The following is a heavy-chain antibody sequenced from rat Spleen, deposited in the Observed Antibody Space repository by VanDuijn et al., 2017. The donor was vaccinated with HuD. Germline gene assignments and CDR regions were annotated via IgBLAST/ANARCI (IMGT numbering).Heavy chain of an antibody. CDR3: ARHKAGTYWYFDF. V-gene: IGHV5-25*01. CDR1: GFTFSDYY. J-gene: IGHJ1*01. Sequence: EVRLVESGGGLVQPGRSLKLSCAASGFTFSDYYMAWVRQAPTKGLEWVASISPSGGSTHYRDSVKGRFTISRDNAKSTLYLQMDSLRSEDTATYYCARHKAGTYWYFDFWGPGTMVTVSS. CDR2: ISPSGGST. D-gene: IGHD4-2*01.